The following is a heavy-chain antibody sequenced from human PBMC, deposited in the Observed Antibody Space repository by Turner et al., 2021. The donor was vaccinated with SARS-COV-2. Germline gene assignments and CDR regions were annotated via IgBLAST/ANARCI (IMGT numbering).Heavy chain of an antibody. J-gene: IGHJ5*02. CDR3: ARALSERLYSYDSNYYLRNRFDP. D-gene: IGHD3-22*01. V-gene: IGHV4-59*01. CDR1: GGPISSYY. CDR2: IQYSGTA. Sequence: QVQLQESGPGLVKPSETLSPTCSVPGGPISSYYWGWIRQSPGKGLEWIGFIQYSGTANYRPSLMGRVSSSVDTSKDQVSLRMTSETAADTAVYYCARALSERLYSYDSNYYLRNRFDPWGQGTLVTVS.